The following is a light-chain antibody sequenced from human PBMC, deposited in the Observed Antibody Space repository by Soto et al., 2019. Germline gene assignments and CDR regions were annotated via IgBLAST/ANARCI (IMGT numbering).Light chain of an antibody. Sequence: ESVLTQYPGTLSLSTGERATLSCRASQSVSSYLAWSQQKPGQAPRLLIYGVSSRATGIPDRFSGSGSGTDFTPTISRLEPEDFAVYYCQQYVTSPLTFGGGTKVDIK. CDR1: QSVSSY. V-gene: IGKV3-20*01. J-gene: IGKJ4*01. CDR3: QQYVTSPLT. CDR2: GVS.